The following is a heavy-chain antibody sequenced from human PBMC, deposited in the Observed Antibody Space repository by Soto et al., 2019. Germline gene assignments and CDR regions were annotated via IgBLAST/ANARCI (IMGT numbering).Heavy chain of an antibody. CDR2: ISVSGGST. D-gene: IGHD3-3*01. CDR1: GFTFSSYA. J-gene: IGHJ5*02. CDR3: AKEGHYDFWSGPRVNWFDP. Sequence: GGSRRLSCAASGFTFSSYAMSWVRQAPGKGLEWVSAISVSGGSTYYADSVKGRFTISRDNSKNTLYLQMNSLRAEDTAVYYCAKEGHYDFWSGPRVNWFDPWGQGTLVTVSS. V-gene: IGHV3-23*01.